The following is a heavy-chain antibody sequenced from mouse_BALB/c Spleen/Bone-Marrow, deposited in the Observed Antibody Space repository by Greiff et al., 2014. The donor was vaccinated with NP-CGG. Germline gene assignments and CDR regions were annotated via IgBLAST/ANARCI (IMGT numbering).Heavy chain of an antibody. V-gene: IGHV2-6-2*01. CDR2: IWSDGST. CDR3: ARHDNDGYYLAY. Sequence: VMLVESGPDLVAPSQSLSITCTVSGFSLTSYGVHWVRQPPGKGLEWLVVIWSDGSTTYNSALKSRLSISKDNSKSQVFLKMSSLQTDDTAMYYCARHDNDGYYLAYWGQGTLVTVSA. CDR1: GFSLTSYG. D-gene: IGHD2-3*01. J-gene: IGHJ3*01.